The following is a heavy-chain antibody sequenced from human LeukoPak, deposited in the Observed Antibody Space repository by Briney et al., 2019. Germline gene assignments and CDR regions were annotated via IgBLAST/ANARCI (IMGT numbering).Heavy chain of an antibody. CDR3: ARDQDDYDLGHFDS. D-gene: IGHD3-3*01. Sequence: QAGGSLRLSCAASGFTFSSYSMNWVRQAPGKGLEWVSYISSSSSTIYYADSVKGRFTISRDNAKNSLYLQMNSLRAEDTAVYYCARDQDDYDLGHFDSWGQGTLVTV. V-gene: IGHV3-48*01. CDR2: ISSSSSTI. CDR1: GFTFSSYS. J-gene: IGHJ5*01.